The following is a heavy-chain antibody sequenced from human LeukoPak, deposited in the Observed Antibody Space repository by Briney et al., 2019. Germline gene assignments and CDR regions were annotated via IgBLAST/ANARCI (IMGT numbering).Heavy chain of an antibody. Sequence: GESLKISCKGSGYSFTSYWIGWVRQMPGKGLEWMGIIYPGDSDTRYSPSFQGQVTISADKSISTAYLQWSSLKASDTAMYYCARLGLKRFDGPSNWFDPWGQGTLVTVSS. CDR2: IYPGDSDT. CDR3: ARLGLKRFDGPSNWFDP. J-gene: IGHJ5*02. D-gene: IGHD3-9*01. CDR1: GYSFTSYW. V-gene: IGHV5-51*01.